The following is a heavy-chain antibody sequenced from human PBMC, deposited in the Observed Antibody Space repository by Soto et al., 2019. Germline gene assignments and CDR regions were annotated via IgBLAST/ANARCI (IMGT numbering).Heavy chain of an antibody. CDR1: RFTLRNYV. J-gene: IGHJ3*02. CDR2: TGGSGDT. V-gene: IGHV3-23*01. CDR3: ATSGHCGGLRCSSFDM. D-gene: IGHD2-21*01. Sequence: PGGSLRLSCAASRFTLRNYVVNWVRQAPGKGLEWVSTTGGSGDTYYPDSVKGRFTISRDNSKNTVYLEMITLRAEDTAVYYCATSGHCGGLRCSSFDMWGQGTVGTVS.